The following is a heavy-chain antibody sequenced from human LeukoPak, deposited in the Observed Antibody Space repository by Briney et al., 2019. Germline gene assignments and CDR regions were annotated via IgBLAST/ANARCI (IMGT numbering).Heavy chain of an antibody. CDR1: GGSISNYY. D-gene: IGHD3-9*01. V-gene: IGHV4-59*01. J-gene: IGHJ5*02. CDR3: ARQYDILTGYLNWFDP. Sequence: PSETLSLTCTVAGGSISNYYWSWIRQPPGKGLEWIGYIYYSGSTNYNPSLKSRVTISVDTSKNQFSLKLSSVTAADTAVYYCARQYDILTGYLNWFDPWGQGTLVTVSS. CDR2: IYYSGST.